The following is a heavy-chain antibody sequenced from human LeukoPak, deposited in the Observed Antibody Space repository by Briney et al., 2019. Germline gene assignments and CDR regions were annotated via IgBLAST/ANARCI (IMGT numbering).Heavy chain of an antibody. Sequence: ASVKVSCKVSGHSLSDLSIHWVRQAPGKGLEWMGGFDIEDAETIYAQEFEGRVIMTEDTATETAYMELSSLKSEDTAVYYCVAEVIEVTMGDYWGQGTLGTVSS. J-gene: IGHJ4*02. CDR3: VAEVIEVTMGDY. V-gene: IGHV1-24*01. CDR2: FDIEDAET. CDR1: GHSLSDLS. D-gene: IGHD4-11*01.